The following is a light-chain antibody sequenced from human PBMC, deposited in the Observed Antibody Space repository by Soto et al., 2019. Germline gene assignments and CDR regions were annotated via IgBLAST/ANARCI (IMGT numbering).Light chain of an antibody. CDR3: QKYNSVPLT. CDR1: QGISNS. V-gene: IGKV1-27*01. Sequence: DIQMTQSPSSLSASVGDRVIITCRASQGISNSLAWYQQRPGKVPKLLIYAASTLQSGVPSRFSGSGSGTDFSLTISSLQPEDVATYYCQKYNSVPLTFGPGTKVYLK. CDR2: AAS. J-gene: IGKJ3*01.